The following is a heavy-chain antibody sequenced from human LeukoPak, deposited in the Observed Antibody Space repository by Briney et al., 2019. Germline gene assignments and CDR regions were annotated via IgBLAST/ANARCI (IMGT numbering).Heavy chain of an antibody. CDR2: IIPIFGTA. Sequence: GASVKVSCKASGGTFSSYAISWVRQAPGQGLEWMGGIIPIFGTANYAQKFQGRVTITADESTSTAYMELSRLRSDDTAVYYCARDNSVGDIAWWFDPWGQGTLVTVSS. CDR1: GGTFSSYA. D-gene: IGHD3-10*01. J-gene: IGHJ5*02. CDR3: ARDNSVGDIAWWFDP. V-gene: IGHV1-69*13.